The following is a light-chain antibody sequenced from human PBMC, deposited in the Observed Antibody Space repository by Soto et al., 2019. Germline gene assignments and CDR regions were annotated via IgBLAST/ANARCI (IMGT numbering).Light chain of an antibody. CDR2: KAS. J-gene: IGKJ2*01. CDR1: QSISSW. CDR3: QQYDSYSYT. V-gene: IGKV1-5*03. Sequence: DIQMTQSPGTLSASVGDRVTITCRASQSISSWLAWYQQKPGRAPNLLIYKASTLESGVPSRFSGSGSGTEFTLTISSLQPDDFATYYCQQYDSYSYTFGQGTKLEIK.